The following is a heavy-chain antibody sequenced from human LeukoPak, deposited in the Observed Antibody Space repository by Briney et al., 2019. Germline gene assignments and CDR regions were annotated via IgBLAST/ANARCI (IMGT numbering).Heavy chain of an antibody. CDR3: ARGAARPWYYFDY. V-gene: IGHV4-4*07. CDR2: IYTSGST. Sequence: SETLSLPCTVSGGSISSYYWSWIWQPAGKGLEGIGRIYTSGSTNYNPSLKSRVTMSVDTSKNQFSLKLSSVTAADTAVYYCARGAARPWYYFDYWGQGTLVTVSS. J-gene: IGHJ4*02. CDR1: GGSISSYY. D-gene: IGHD6-6*01.